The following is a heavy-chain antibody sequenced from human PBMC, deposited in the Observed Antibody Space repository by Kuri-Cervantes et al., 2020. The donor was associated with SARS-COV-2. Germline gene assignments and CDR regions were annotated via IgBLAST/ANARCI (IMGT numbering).Heavy chain of an antibody. Sequence: GESLKISCAASGFTFSSYGMHWVRQAPGKGLEWVAVISYDGSNKYYADSVKGRFTISRDNSKNTLYLQMNSLRAEDTAVYYCARVRYCSSTSYRHCGWFDPWGQGTLVTVSS. CDR2: ISYDGSNK. J-gene: IGHJ5*02. V-gene: IGHV3-30*03. CDR3: ARVRYCSSTSYRHCGWFDP. D-gene: IGHD2-2*01. CDR1: GFTFSSYG.